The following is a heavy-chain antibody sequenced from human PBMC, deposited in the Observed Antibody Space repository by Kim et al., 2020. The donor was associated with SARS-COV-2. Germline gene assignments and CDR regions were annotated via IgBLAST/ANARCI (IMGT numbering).Heavy chain of an antibody. V-gene: IGHV3-23*01. Sequence: GGSLRLSCAASGFTFTNYAMTWVRQTPGKGLEWVSAISSSGGTTYYADSVKGRFTISRDNSKNTLYVQMNSLTVEDTAVYYCAKDSVAVTAPLDHWGQGTLVTVSS. CDR3: AKDSVAVTAPLDH. J-gene: IGHJ4*02. D-gene: IGHD2-21*02. CDR2: ISSSGGTT. CDR1: GFTFTNYA.